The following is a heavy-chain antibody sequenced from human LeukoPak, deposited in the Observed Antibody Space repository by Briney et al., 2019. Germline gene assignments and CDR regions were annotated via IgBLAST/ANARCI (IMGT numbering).Heavy chain of an antibody. CDR2: IFISGGT. CDR1: GDSITSGCYY. V-gene: IGHV4-61*02. Sequence: SQTLSLTCTVSGDSITSGCYYWSWIRPPAWKGLDWYGRIFISGGTNYNPSLKSRVTISVDTSKNQFSLKLSSVTAADTAVYYCTRGSIAYYYMDVWGKGTTVTTSS. CDR3: TRGSIAYYYMDV. J-gene: IGHJ6*03. D-gene: IGHD3-22*01.